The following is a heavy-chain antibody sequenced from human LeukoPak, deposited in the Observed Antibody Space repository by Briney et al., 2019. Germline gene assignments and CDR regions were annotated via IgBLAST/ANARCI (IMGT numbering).Heavy chain of an antibody. J-gene: IGHJ4*02. CDR2: INPNSGGT. D-gene: IGHD1-7*01. V-gene: IGHV1-2*02. CDR1: GYTFTGYY. Sequence: GASVKVSCKASGYTFTGYYMHWVRQAPGQGLEWMGWINPNSGGTNYAQKFQGRVTMTRDTSISTAYMELSRLRSDDTAVYYCASPLGITGTTGLRNYWGQGTLVTVSS. CDR3: ASPLGITGTTGLRNY.